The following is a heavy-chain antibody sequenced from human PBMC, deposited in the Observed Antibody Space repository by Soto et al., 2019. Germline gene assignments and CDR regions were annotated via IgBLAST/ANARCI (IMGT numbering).Heavy chain of an antibody. V-gene: IGHV4-61*01. CDR1: GGSVSSGSYY. CDR2: IYYSGST. Sequence: QVQLQESGPGLVKPSETLSLTCTVSGGSVSSGSYYWSWIRQPPGKGLEWIGYIYYSGSTNYKPSLKSRVTISVDTSKNQFSLKLSSVTAADTAVYYCASPVSITGKGDYWGQGTLVTVSS. CDR3: ASPVSITGKGDY. J-gene: IGHJ4*02. D-gene: IGHD1-20*01.